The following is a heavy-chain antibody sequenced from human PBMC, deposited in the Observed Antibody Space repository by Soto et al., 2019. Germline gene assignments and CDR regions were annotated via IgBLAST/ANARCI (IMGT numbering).Heavy chain of an antibody. CDR1: GYTFTSYG. V-gene: IGHV1-8*02. CDR2: MNPNSGNT. Sequence: ASVKVSCKASGYTFTSYGISWVRQAPGQGLEWMGWMNPNSGNTGYAQKFQGRVTMTRNTSISTAYMELSSLRSEDTAVYYCAGEYSGYETAFDYWGQGTLVTVSS. J-gene: IGHJ4*02. CDR3: AGEYSGYETAFDY. D-gene: IGHD5-12*01.